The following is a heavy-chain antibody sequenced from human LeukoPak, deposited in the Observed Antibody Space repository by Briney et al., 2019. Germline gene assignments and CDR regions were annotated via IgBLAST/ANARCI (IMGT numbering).Heavy chain of an antibody. J-gene: IGHJ4*02. CDR3: ARGDRYSSSWYQPLVGSET. Sequence: PSETLSLTCTVSGGSISSSSYYWGWIRQPPGKGLEWIGSIYYSGSTYYNPSLKSRVTISVDTSKNQFSLKLSSVTAADTAVYYCARGDRYSSSWYQPLVGSETWGQGTLVTVSS. CDR1: GGSISSSSYY. CDR2: IYYSGST. V-gene: IGHV4-39*07. D-gene: IGHD6-13*01.